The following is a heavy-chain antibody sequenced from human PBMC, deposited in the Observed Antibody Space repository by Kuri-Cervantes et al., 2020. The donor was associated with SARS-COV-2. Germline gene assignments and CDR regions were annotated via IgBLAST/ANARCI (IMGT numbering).Heavy chain of an antibody. D-gene: IGHD4-23*01. CDR1: GGSISSGDYY. Sequence: SETLSLTCTVSGGSISSGDYYWSWIPQPPGKGLEWIGYIYYSGRPYYNPSLKSRVTISVDTSKNQFSLKLSSVTAADTAVYYCARPLYPFSGNSGGNAFDIWGQGTMVTVSS. V-gene: IGHV4-30-4*08. CDR3: ARPLYPFSGNSGGNAFDI. J-gene: IGHJ3*02. CDR2: IYYSGRP.